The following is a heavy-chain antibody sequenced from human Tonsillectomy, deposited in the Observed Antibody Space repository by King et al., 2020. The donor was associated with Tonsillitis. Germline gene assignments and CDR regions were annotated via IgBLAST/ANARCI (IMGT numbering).Heavy chain of an antibody. CDR1: GFTFSNYA. CDR3: AKDLMTTVTSLNSAAIDH. D-gene: IGHD4-11*01. V-gene: IGHV3-23*04. J-gene: IGHJ4*02. CDR2: VSGSGGST. Sequence: LQLVQSGGGSVQPGGSLRLSCAASGFTFSNYAMNWVRQAPGKGLEWVSGVSGSGGSTYYADSVKGRFTVSRDNSKNTPFLQMNSPRAEDTAVYYCAKDLMTTVTSLNSAAIDHWGQGTLVTVSS.